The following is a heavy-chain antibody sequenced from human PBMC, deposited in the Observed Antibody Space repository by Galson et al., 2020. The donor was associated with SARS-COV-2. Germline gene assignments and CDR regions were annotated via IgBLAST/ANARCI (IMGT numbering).Heavy chain of an antibody. V-gene: IGHV3-30*18. D-gene: IGHD6-19*01. CDR3: AKLAVAGTGFDY. J-gene: IGHJ4*02. CDR1: GFTFSSYG. Sequence: GESLKISCAASGFTFSSYGMHWVRQAPGKGLEWVAVISYDGSNKYYADSVKGRFTISRDNSKNTLYLQMNSLRAEDTAVYYCAKLAVAGTGFDYWGQGTLVTVSS. CDR2: ISYDGSNK.